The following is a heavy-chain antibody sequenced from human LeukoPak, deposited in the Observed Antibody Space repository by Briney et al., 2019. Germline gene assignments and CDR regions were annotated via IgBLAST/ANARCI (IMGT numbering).Heavy chain of an antibody. J-gene: IGHJ5*02. D-gene: IGHD5-12*01. V-gene: IGHV1-2*02. CDR2: INPNSGGT. CDR1: GYTFTGYY. CDR3: ARVRGIVATTFNWFDP. Sequence: PGASVKVSCKASGYTFTGYYMHWVRQAPGQGLEWMGWINPNSGGTNYAQKFQGRVTMTRDTSISTAYMELSRLGSGDTAVYYCARVRGIVATTFNWFDPWGQGTLVTVSS.